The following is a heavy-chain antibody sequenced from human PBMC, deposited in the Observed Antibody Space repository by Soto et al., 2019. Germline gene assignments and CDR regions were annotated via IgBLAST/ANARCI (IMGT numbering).Heavy chain of an antibody. J-gene: IGHJ4*02. D-gene: IGHD6-6*01. CDR3: ASSSSDYFDY. V-gene: IGHV3-30-3*01. CDR2: ISYDGSNK. CDR1: GFTFSSYA. Sequence: GGSLRLSCAASGFTFSSYAMHWVRQAPGKGLEWVAVISYDGSNKYYADSVKGRFTISRDNSKNTLYLQMNSLRAEDTAVYYCASSSSDYFDYWGQGTLVTVSS.